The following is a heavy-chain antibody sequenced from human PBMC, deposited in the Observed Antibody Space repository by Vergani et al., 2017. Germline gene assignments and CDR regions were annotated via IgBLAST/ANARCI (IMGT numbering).Heavy chain of an antibody. J-gene: IGHJ6*02. CDR3: ARDLEYGFSRNYGMDV. CDR1: GGTFSSYA. D-gene: IGHD3-10*01. CDR2: IIPIFGTA. Sequence: QVQLVQSGAEVKKPGSSVKVSCKASGGTFSSYAISWVRQAPGQGLEWMRGIIPIFGTANYAQKFQGRVTITADESTSTAYMELSSLRSEDTAVYYCARDLEYGFSRNYGMDVWGQGTTVTVSS. V-gene: IGHV1-69*12.